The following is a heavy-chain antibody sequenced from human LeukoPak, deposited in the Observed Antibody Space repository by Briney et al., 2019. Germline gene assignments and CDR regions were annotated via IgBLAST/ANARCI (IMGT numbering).Heavy chain of an antibody. CDR2: MNPNSGNT. D-gene: IGHD2-2*01. V-gene: IGHV1-8*01. CDR3: GRLAHNAWYAIDF. J-gene: IGHJ4*02. CDR1: GYTFTSYD. Sequence: ASVKVSCKASGYTFTSYDINWVRQATGQGLEWMGWMNPNSGNTGYARKFQGRVTMTRNTSISTAYMELSSLRSEDTAVYYCGRLAHNAWYAIDFWGQGTLVTVSS.